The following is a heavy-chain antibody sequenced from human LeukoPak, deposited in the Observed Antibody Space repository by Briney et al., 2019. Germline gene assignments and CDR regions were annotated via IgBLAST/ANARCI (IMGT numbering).Heavy chain of an antibody. V-gene: IGHV4-59*08. CDR1: GGSISSYY. D-gene: IGHD4-17*01. Sequence: SETLSLTCTVSGGSISSYYWSWIRQPPGKGLEWIGYIYYSGSTNYNPSLKSRVTISVDTSKNQFSLKLSSVTAADTAVYYCAGQNYGDKNPYYYYGMDVWGQGTTVTVSS. J-gene: IGHJ6*02. CDR2: IYYSGST. CDR3: AGQNYGDKNPYYYYGMDV.